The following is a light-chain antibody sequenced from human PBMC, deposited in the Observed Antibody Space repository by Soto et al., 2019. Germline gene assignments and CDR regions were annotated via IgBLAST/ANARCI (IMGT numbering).Light chain of an antibody. Sequence: QSVLTQPASVSGSPGQSITISCTGTSSDVGGYKFVSWYQQHPGKAPKLMIYEVSNRPSGISNRFSGSKSGNTASLTISGLQADDEADYYCGSYRSSTTYVFGTGTKVTVL. CDR3: GSYRSSTTYV. CDR1: SSDVGGYKF. J-gene: IGLJ1*01. V-gene: IGLV2-14*01. CDR2: EVS.